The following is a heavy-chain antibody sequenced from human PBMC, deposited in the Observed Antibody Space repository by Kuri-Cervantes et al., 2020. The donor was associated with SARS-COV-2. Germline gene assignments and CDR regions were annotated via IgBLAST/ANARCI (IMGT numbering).Heavy chain of an antibody. CDR1: GYTFTSYG. J-gene: IGHJ3*02. Sequence: ASVKVSCKASGYTFTSYGISWVRQAPGQGLEWMGWISAYNGNTNYAQRLQGRVTMTTDTSTSTAYMELRSLRSDDTAVYYCAREQTSGESYAFDIWGQGTMVTVSS. CDR3: AREQTSGESYAFDI. CDR2: ISAYNGNT. V-gene: IGHV1-18*01. D-gene: IGHD7-27*01.